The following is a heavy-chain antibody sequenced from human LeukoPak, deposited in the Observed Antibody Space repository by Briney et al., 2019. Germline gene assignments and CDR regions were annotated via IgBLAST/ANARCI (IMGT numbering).Heavy chain of an antibody. CDR2: ISSSGTTI. J-gene: IGHJ2*01. V-gene: IGHV3-48*03. CDR3: AKNYDGYGYFDL. CDR1: GFTFSNYE. D-gene: IGHD4-23*01. Sequence: GGSLGLSCAASGFTFSNYEMNWVRQAPGMGLAWISYISSSGTTIYYADSVKGRFTISRDNAKNSLYLQMNSLKAEDTAVYYCAKNYDGYGYFDLWGRGTLVTVSS.